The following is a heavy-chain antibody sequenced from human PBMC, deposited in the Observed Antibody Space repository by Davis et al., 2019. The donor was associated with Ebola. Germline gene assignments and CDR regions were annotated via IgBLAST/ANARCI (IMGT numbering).Heavy chain of an antibody. D-gene: IGHD6-13*01. CDR1: GFTFSDYY. Sequence: GGSLRLSCAASGFTFSDYYMSWIRQAPGKGLEWVSYISSSGSTIYYADSVKGRFTISRDNAKNSLYLQMNSLRAEDTAVYYCARDGGYSSSWYTAEYYYYGMDVWGQGTTVTVSS. J-gene: IGHJ6*02. CDR3: ARDGGYSSSWYTAEYYYYGMDV. V-gene: IGHV3-11*01. CDR2: ISSSGSTI.